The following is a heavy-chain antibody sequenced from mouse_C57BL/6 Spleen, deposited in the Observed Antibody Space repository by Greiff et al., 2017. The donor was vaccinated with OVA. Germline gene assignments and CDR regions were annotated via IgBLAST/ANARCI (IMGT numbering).Heavy chain of an antibody. J-gene: IGHJ4*01. CDR3: ARGIYYDYLYAMDY. D-gene: IGHD2-4*01. Sequence: VKLVESGAELARPGASVKMSCKASGYTFTSYTMHWVKQRPGQGLEWIGYINPSSGYTKYNQKFKDKATLTADKSSSTAYMQLSSLTSEDSAVYYCARGIYYDYLYAMDYWGQGTSVTVSS. V-gene: IGHV1-4*01. CDR1: GYTFTSYT. CDR2: INPSSGYT.